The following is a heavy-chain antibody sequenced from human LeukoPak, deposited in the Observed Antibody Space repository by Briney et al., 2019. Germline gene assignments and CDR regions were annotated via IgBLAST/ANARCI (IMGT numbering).Heavy chain of an antibody. CDR1: GGSISSYY. Sequence: SETLSLTCTVSGGSISSYYWSWIRQPPGKGLEWIGYIYYSGSTNYNPSLKSRVTISVDTSKSQSSLKLSSVTAADTAVYYCARWTKVAGYSNWFDPWGQGTLATVSS. CDR2: IYYSGST. J-gene: IGHJ5*02. D-gene: IGHD6-19*01. CDR3: ARWTKVAGYSNWFDP. V-gene: IGHV4-59*01.